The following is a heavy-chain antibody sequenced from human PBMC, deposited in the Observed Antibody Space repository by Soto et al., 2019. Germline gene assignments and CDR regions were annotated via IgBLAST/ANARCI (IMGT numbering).Heavy chain of an antibody. J-gene: IGHJ5*02. CDR1: GFTFSSYA. D-gene: IGHD2-2*01. CDR2: ISGSGGST. CDR3: AIDLGYCSSTSCYGLP. Sequence: GGSLRLSCAASGFTFSSYAMSWVRQAPGKGLEWVSAISGSGGSTYYADSVKGRFTISRDNSKNTLYLQVNSLRAEDTAVYYCAIDLGYCSSTSCYGLPWGQGTLVTVSS. V-gene: IGHV3-23*01.